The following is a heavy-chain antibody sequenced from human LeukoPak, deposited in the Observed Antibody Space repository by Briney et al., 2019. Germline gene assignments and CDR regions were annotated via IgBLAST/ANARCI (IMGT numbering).Heavy chain of an antibody. CDR2: ISWNSGSI. CDR1: GFTFDDYA. Sequence: GGSLRLSCAASGFTFDDYAMHWVRQAPGKGLEWVSGISWNSGSIGYADSVKGRFTISRGNAKNSLYLQMNSLRAEDTALYYCAKAPAGSWSYYFDYWGQGTLVTVSS. D-gene: IGHD6-13*01. V-gene: IGHV3-9*01. CDR3: AKAPAGSWSYYFDY. J-gene: IGHJ4*02.